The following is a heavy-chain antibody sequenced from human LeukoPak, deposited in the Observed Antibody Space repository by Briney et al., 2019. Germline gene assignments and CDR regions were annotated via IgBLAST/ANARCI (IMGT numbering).Heavy chain of an antibody. CDR2: ISSSSSYI. CDR3: ARWGRNYYGSGSYDYYYYGMYV. V-gene: IGHV3-21*01. Sequence: PGGSLRLSCAASGFTFSSYSMNWVRQAPGKGLEWVSSISSSSSYIYYADSVKGRFTISRDNAKNSLYLQMNSLRAEDTAVYYCARWGRNYYGSGSYDYYYYGMYVWGQGTTVTASS. J-gene: IGHJ6*02. CDR1: GFTFSSYS. D-gene: IGHD3-10*01.